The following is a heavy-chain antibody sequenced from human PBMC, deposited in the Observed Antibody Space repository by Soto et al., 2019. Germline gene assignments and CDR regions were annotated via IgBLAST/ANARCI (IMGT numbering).Heavy chain of an antibody. CDR3: ARVGTFCY. J-gene: IGHJ4*02. D-gene: IGHD1-7*01. Sequence: QVQLVQSGAEVKKPGASVKVSCQASGYTFTRYFMQWVRQAPGQGLEWMGLINPAGGTTSYAQQFQGRVSMTRDTSTSTVYMDLSSLRSEDSAVYYCARVGTFCYWGRGTLVTVSS. CDR2: INPAGGTT. V-gene: IGHV1-46*01. CDR1: GYTFTRYF.